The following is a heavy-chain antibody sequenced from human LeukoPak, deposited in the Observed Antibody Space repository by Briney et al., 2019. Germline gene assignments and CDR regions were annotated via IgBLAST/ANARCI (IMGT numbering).Heavy chain of an antibody. CDR3: AKAAAVAVYFDY. Sequence: GGSLRLSCSASGFTFSNYAMSWVRQAPGKGLEWVSTISGSGGSIYYADSVKGRFTISRDSSRNTLYLQMNSLRADDTAAYYCAKAAAVAVYFDYWGQGTLVTVSS. V-gene: IGHV3-23*01. CDR2: ISGSGGSI. J-gene: IGHJ4*02. D-gene: IGHD6-19*01. CDR1: GFTFSNYA.